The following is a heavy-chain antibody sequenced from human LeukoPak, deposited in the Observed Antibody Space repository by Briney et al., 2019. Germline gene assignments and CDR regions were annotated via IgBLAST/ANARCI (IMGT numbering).Heavy chain of an antibody. CDR1: GGSISSHY. V-gene: IGHV4-59*11. D-gene: IGHD6-19*01. CDR2: ISHSEST. CDR3: AREGSVTGRAIDY. Sequence: KPSETLSLTCTVSGGSISSHYWTWIRQPPGKGLEWVGYISHSESTDYNPSLKSRVTISVDTSKNQFSLKLTSVTAADTAVYYCAREGSVTGRAIDYWGQGTLVTVSS. J-gene: IGHJ4*02.